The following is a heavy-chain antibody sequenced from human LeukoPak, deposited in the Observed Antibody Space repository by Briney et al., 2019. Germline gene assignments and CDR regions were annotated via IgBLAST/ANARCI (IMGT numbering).Heavy chain of an antibody. CDR3: AKSLRFGEYTNLPFDY. D-gene: IGHD3-10*01. CDR2: ISGGGGST. CDR1: GFTFSSYA. J-gene: IGHJ4*02. Sequence: GGSLRLSCAASGFTFSSYAMSWVRQAPGKGLEWVPAISGGGGSTYYADSVKGRFTISRDNSKNTLYLQMNSLRAEDTAVYYCAKSLRFGEYTNLPFDYWGQGTLVTVSS. V-gene: IGHV3-23*01.